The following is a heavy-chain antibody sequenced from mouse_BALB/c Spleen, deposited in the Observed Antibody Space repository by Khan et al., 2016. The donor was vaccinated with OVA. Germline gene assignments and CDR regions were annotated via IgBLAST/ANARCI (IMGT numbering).Heavy chain of an antibody. CDR1: GFTFSNYA. CDR3: ARTPGYYGSNYFDD. J-gene: IGHJ2*01. Sequence: EVELVESGGGLVKPGGSLKFSCAASGFTFSNYAMSWVRQTPEKRLEWVATISSGGSHTYYPDSVKGRFTISRDNARNTLYLQMSSLRSEDTAIYFCARTPGYYGSNYFDDWGRGSTLTVSS. D-gene: IGHD1-1*01. V-gene: IGHV5-9-3*01. CDR2: ISSGGSHT.